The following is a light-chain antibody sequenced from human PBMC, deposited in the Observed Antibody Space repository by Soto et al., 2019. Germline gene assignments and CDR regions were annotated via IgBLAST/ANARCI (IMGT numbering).Light chain of an antibody. Sequence: EIVLTQSPATLSLSPGEIATLSCRASQSVSSYLASYQQKPGQAPRLLIYDASNRATGIPARFSGSGSETDFTLTISHLEPEDFAVYYCQQRSNWPSTWTVGQGTKVEI. CDR3: QQRSNWPSTWT. CDR2: DAS. CDR1: QSVSSY. J-gene: IGKJ1*01. V-gene: IGKV3-11*01.